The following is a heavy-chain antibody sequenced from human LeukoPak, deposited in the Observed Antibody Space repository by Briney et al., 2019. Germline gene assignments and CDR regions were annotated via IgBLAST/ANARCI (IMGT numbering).Heavy chain of an antibody. CDR3: ARGGREMKDRATVVTQDWFDP. Sequence: GGSLRLSCAASGFTFSSYWMSWVRQAPGKGLEWVANIKQDGSEKYYVDSVKGRFTISRDNAKNSLYLQMNSLRAEDTAVYYCARGGREMKDRATVVTQDWFDPWGQGTLVTVSS. V-gene: IGHV3-7*01. CDR2: IKQDGSEK. CDR1: GFTFSSYW. D-gene: IGHD4-23*01. J-gene: IGHJ5*02.